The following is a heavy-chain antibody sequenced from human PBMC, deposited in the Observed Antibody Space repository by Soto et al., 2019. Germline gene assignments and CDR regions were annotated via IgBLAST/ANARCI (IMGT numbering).Heavy chain of an antibody. CDR3: ARAACSYGDLLF. CDR2: VFYSGAT. J-gene: IGHJ4*02. CDR1: GGPIKTGDYY. V-gene: IGHV4-30-4*01. D-gene: IGHD4-17*01. Sequence: PSETLSLTCNVSGGPIKTGDYYWNWIRQPPGKGLEWIGYVFYSGATNYSPSLKSRAAISMYSYKNQFSLSLTSVTAAVTAVYYPARAACSYGDLLFWRQGIQVTVSS.